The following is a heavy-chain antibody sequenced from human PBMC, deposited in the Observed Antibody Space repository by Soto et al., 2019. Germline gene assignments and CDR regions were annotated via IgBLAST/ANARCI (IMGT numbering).Heavy chain of an antibody. J-gene: IGHJ5*02. CDR1: GVTFSSYG. CDR3: ARHPERIAQIGWFDP. Sequence: GGSLRLSCAASGVTFSSYGMHWVRQAPGKGLEWVAVISYGGSNKYYADSVKGRFTISRDNSKNTLYLQMNSLRAEDTAVYYCARHPERIAQIGWFDPWGQGTLVTVSS. CDR2: ISYGGSNK. D-gene: IGHD6-13*01. V-gene: IGHV3-30*03.